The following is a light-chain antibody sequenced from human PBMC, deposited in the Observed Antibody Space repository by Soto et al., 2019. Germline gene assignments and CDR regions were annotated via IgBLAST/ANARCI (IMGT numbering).Light chain of an antibody. CDR1: SSEVGGYNY. CDR3: SSYTSSSWV. CDR2: DVS. J-gene: IGLJ3*02. Sequence: QSALTQPASVSGSPGQSITISCTGTSSEVGGYNYVSWYQQHPGKAPKLMIYDVSNRPSGVSTRFSGSKSGNKASLTISGLQAEDEADYYCSSYTSSSWVFGGGTKVTVL. V-gene: IGLV2-14*01.